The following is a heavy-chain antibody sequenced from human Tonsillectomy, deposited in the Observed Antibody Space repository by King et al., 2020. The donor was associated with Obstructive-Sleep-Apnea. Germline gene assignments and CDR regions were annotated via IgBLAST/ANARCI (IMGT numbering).Heavy chain of an antibody. CDR3: ARDGQGIAAAGNDY. CDR2: INWNGGST. D-gene: IGHD6-13*01. Sequence: VQLVESGGGVVRPGGSLRLSCAASGFTFDDYGMSWVRQAPGKGLEWVSGINWNGGSTGYADSVKGRFTISRDNAKNSLYLQMNSLRDEDTALYHCARDGQGIAAAGNDYWGQGTLVTVSS. V-gene: IGHV3-20*01. J-gene: IGHJ4*02. CDR1: GFTFDDYG.